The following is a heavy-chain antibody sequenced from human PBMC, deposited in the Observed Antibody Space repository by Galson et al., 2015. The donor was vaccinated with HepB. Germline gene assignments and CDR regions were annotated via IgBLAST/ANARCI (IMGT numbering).Heavy chain of an antibody. CDR3: ARDLGAYNSGANYDAFDI. Sequence: LRLSCAASGFTFSNYGTHWVRQAPGKGLEWVAVISYDGSNEYYADSVKGRFTISRDNSKNTLYLLMNSLRPEDTAVYYCARDLGAYNSGANYDAFDIWGQGTMVTVSS. J-gene: IGHJ3*02. CDR1: GFTFSNYG. V-gene: IGHV3-30*03. D-gene: IGHD5-24*01. CDR2: ISYDGSNE.